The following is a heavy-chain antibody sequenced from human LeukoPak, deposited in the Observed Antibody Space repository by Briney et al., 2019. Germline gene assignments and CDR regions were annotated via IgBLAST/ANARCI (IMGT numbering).Heavy chain of an antibody. J-gene: IGHJ6*03. V-gene: IGHV4-39*07. CDR1: GGSLRSDRHN. Sequence: AETLTLTCSVSGGSLRSDRHNWAWVRQSADKGLEHIGSVDQTGSPYYNPPLKSRVTISVDTSNKQFSLNLTSVTAADTAVYYCARDLGGYPFFMDVWGKGSRSPSP. CDR2: VDQTGSP. CDR3: ARDLGGYPFFMDV. D-gene: IGHD2-15*01.